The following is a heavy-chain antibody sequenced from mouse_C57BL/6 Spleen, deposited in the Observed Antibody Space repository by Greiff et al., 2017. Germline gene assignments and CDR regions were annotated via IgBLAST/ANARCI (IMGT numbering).Heavy chain of an antibody. CDR3: TRGGLFAY. Sequence: QVQLQQSGAELVRPGASVTLSCKASGYTFTDYEMHWVKQTPVHGLEWIGAIDPETGGTAYNQKFKGKAILTADKSSSTAYLELRSLTSEDSAVDYCTRGGLFAYWGQGTLVTVSA. V-gene: IGHV1-15*01. CDR1: GYTFTDYE. J-gene: IGHJ3*01. CDR2: IDPETGGT.